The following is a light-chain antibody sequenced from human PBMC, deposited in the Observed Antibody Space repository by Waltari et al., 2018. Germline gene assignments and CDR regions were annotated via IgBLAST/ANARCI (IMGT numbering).Light chain of an antibody. CDR2: EVS. Sequence: QSALTQPPSASGSPGQSVTISCTGTSSAVGGYHYVPRYHPPPGKAPQLMIYEVSKRPSGVPDRFSGSKSGNTASLTVSGLQAEDEADYYCSSYAGSNNFGVFGGGTKLTVL. J-gene: IGLJ3*02. CDR1: SSAVGGYHY. V-gene: IGLV2-8*01. CDR3: SSYAGSNNFGV.